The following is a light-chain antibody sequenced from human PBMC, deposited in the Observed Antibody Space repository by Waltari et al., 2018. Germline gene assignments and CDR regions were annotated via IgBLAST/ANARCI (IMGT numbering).Light chain of an antibody. CDR1: SLRKYY. V-gene: IGLV3-19*01. CDR3: NSRDSSANIYVV. Sequence: SSELTQDPAVSVALGQTVRTTCQGDSLRKYYASWYQQKQGQAPVLVIYGKNNRPSGTPDRFSGSSSGNTASLTITGAQAEDEADYYCNSRDSSANIYVVFGGGTKLTVL. J-gene: IGLJ2*01. CDR2: GKN.